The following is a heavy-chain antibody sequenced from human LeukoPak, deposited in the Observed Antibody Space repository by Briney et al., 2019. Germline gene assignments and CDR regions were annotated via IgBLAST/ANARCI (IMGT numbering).Heavy chain of an antibody. CDR1: GFTFGDYP. Sequence: GGSLRLSCTTSGFTFGDYPMNWVRHGPGKGLEWVGIIRSRTKGGTTDYAASVKGRFTISRDDSKGTAYLQMDSLKTEDTAVYYCSRDLGTTETGDDYWGQGTLVTVSS. J-gene: IGHJ4*02. CDR2: IRSRTKGGTT. V-gene: IGHV3-49*04. D-gene: IGHD4-17*01. CDR3: SRDLGTTETGDDY.